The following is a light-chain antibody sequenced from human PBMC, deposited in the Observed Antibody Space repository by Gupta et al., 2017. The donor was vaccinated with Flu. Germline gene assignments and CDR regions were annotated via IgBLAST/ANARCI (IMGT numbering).Light chain of an antibody. Sequence: EIVLTQSPAPLSLSPGDRATLSCRASQSVSTYLAWYQQKPGQAPKLLIYDASNRATGIPARFSGSGSGTDFTLTISSLESEDFAVYYCQQRSNWPPGYTFGQGTKLEIK. J-gene: IGKJ2*01. CDR1: QSVSTY. CDR3: QQRSNWPPGYT. CDR2: DAS. V-gene: IGKV3-11*01.